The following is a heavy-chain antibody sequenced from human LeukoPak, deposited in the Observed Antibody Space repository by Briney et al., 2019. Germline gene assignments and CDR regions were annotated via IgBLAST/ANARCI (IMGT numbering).Heavy chain of an antibody. J-gene: IGHJ4*02. CDR2: ISSSSSYI. V-gene: IGHV3-21*01. CDR1: GFDFSTYT. CDR3: TRDPGRCTSTSCYPDY. Sequence: GGSLRLSCAASGFDFSTYTMNWVRQAPGKGLEWVSSISSSSSYIYYADSVKGRSTISRDNAKNSMYLQMNSLRAEDTAVYYCTRDPGRCTSTSCYPDYWGQGTLVTVSS. D-gene: IGHD2-2*01.